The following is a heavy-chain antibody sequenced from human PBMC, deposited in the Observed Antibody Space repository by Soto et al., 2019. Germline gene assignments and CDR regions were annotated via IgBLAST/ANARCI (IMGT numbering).Heavy chain of an antibody. D-gene: IGHD3-10*01. CDR3: ARPVCDIGITIPCDAFDI. CDR2: IYPGDSDT. J-gene: IGHJ3*02. V-gene: IGHV5-51*01. Sequence: GESLKISCKGSGYSFTSYWIGWVRQMPGKGLEWMGIIYPGDSDTRYSPSFQGQVTISADKSISTAYLQWSSLKASDTAMYYCARPVCDIGITIPCDAFDIWGQGTMVTVSS. CDR1: GYSFTSYW.